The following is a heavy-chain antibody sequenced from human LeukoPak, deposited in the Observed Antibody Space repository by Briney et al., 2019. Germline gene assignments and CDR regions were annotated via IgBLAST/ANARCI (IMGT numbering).Heavy chain of an antibody. CDR1: GFTFSSYA. D-gene: IGHD3-22*01. Sequence: GGSLRLSCAASGFTFSSYAMSWVRQAPGEGLEWVSGISAGGGTTYYADSVKGRFTISRDNAKNTLYLQMNSLRAEDTAVYYCARVGSSGYNLDYWGQGTLVTVSS. J-gene: IGHJ4*02. CDR2: ISAGGGTT. CDR3: ARVGSSGYNLDY. V-gene: IGHV3-23*01.